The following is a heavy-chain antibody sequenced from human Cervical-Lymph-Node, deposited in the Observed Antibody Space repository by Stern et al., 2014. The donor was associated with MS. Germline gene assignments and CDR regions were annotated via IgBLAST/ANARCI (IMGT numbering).Heavy chain of an antibody. CDR3: AREVTMVGFDP. J-gene: IGHJ5*02. CDR1: GGTVSSHT. V-gene: IGHV1-69*06. CDR2: IIPIFGTP. D-gene: IGHD3-10*02. Sequence: QVQLGQSGAEVKKPGSSVKVSCKASGGTVSSHTISWVRQAPGQGLEWMGVIIPIFGTPNYALKFRGRVTITADKSTSTAYLDLNSLRSDDSAVYYCAREVTMVGFDPWGQGTLVTVSS.